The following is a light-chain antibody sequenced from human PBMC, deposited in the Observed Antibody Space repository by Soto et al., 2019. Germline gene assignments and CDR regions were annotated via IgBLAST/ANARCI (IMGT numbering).Light chain of an antibody. V-gene: IGKV3-15*01. CDR1: QSVSNN. J-gene: IGKJ1*01. CDR2: SAS. Sequence: EIVMTQSPATLSVSPGDRATLSCRASQSVSNNLVWYQQKPGQAPRLLIYSASTRATGIPARFSGSGSGTEFTLTISSLQSEDFAVYYCQQCSDWPRTFGQGTKVEI. CDR3: QQCSDWPRT.